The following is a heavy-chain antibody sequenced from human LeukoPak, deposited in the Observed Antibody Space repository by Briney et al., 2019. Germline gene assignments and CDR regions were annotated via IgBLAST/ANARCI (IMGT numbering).Heavy chain of an antibody. CDR1: GYSFSSYW. Sequence: GESLKIFCQGSGYSFSSYWIAWVRQMPGKGLVWMGVIYPSDSHTTYSPSFQGQVTISADMSINTAYLQWSSMKASNTAMYYCARRGSGWTVDYWGQGTLVTVSS. J-gene: IGHJ4*02. D-gene: IGHD6-19*01. V-gene: IGHV5-51*01. CDR2: IYPSDSHT. CDR3: ARRGSGWTVDY.